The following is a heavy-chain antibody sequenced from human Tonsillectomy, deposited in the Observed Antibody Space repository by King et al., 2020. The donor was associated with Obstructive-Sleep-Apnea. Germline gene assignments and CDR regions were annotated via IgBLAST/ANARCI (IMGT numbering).Heavy chain of an antibody. CDR3: ARPGVGASSIIEY. CDR2: ILFDGSGN. D-gene: IGHD1-26*01. J-gene: IGHJ4*02. V-gene: IGHV3-30*02. CDR1: GFTFSDSG. Sequence: VQLVESGGGVVQPGRSLRLSCAASGFTFSDSGMHWVRQTPGKGLEWVSFILFDGSGNYYADSVKGRFTISRANSMNTLYLHMNSLRVEDTAVYYCARPGVGASSIIEYWGQGTLVTVSS.